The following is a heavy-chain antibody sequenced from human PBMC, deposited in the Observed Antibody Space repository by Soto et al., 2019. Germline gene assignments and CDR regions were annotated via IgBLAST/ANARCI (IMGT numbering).Heavy chain of an antibody. CDR1: GFTFSSYS. V-gene: IGHV3-48*01. D-gene: IGHD4-4*01. J-gene: IGHJ6*02. CDR2: ISSSSSTI. CDR3: ARDPSNLQYPDYYGMDV. Sequence: GGSLRLSCAASGFTFSSYSMNWVRQAPGKGLEWVSYISSSSSTIYYADSVKGRFTISRDNSKNTLYLQMNSLRAEDTAVYYCARDPSNLQYPDYYGMDVWGQGTTVTVSS.